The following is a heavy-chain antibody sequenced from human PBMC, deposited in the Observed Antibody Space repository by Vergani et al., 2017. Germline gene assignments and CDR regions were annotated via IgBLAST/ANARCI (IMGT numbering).Heavy chain of an antibody. CDR2: ISGRGGIT. V-gene: IGHV3-23*01. CDR3: AKAGIVVPAAITAIQAYYYDYMDV. Sequence: EVQLLESGGGLLQPGGSLRLSCAASGFTFISYAMSWFRQAPGKGLEWVSAISGRGGITYYADSVKGRFTISRENAKNTLYLQMTSLRAEDTAVYYCAKAGIVVPAAITAIQAYYYDYMDVWGKGTTVTVSS. D-gene: IGHD2-2*01. J-gene: IGHJ6*03. CDR1: GFTFISYA.